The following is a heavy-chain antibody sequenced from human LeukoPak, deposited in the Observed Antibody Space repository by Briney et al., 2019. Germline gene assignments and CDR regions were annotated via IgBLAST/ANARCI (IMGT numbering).Heavy chain of an antibody. CDR1: GGSFSGYY. V-gene: IGHV4-34*01. Sequence: SETLSLTCAVYGGSFSGYYWSWIRQPPGKGLEWIGEINHSGSTNYNPSLKSRVTISVDTSKNQFSLKLSSVTAADTAVYYCARGYSSYWYWGQGTLVTVSS. CDR3: ARGYSSYWY. D-gene: IGHD2-21*01. J-gene: IGHJ4*02. CDR2: INHSGST.